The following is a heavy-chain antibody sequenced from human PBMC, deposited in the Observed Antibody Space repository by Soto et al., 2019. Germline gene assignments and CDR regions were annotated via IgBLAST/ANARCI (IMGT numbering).Heavy chain of an antibody. CDR1: GYTFTSYG. CDR3: ARDNGVLRFLEWLLFDY. V-gene: IGHV1-18*01. J-gene: IGHJ4*02. Sequence: GASVKVSGKASGYTFTSYGISWVRQAPGQGLEWMGWISAYNGNTNYAQKPQGRVTMTTDTSTSTAYMELRSLRSDDTAVYYCARDNGVLRFLEWLLFDYWGQGTLVTVSS. CDR2: ISAYNGNT. D-gene: IGHD3-3*01.